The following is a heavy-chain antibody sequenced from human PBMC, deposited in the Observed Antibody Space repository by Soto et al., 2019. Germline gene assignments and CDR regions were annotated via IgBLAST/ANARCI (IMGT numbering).Heavy chain of an antibody. D-gene: IGHD6-19*01. CDR3: ARRSSGWYFDY. CDR2: ISGSGGST. J-gene: IGHJ4*02. Sequence: EVQLLESGGGLVQPGGSLRLSCAASGFTFSSDAMNSVRQSPGRGLEWVSVISGSGGSTYYADSVKGRFTTSRDNSKNTLYLQMNRLRAEDTAVYYCARRSSGWYFDYWGQGTLVTVSS. CDR1: GFTFSSDA. V-gene: IGHV3-23*01.